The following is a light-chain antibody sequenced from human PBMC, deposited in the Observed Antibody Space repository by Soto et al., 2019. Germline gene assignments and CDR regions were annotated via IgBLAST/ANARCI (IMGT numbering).Light chain of an antibody. CDR1: QSISSW. J-gene: IGKJ2*01. CDR3: QQYDYYPYT. Sequence: DIQMTQSPPTLSASVGDRVTITCRASQSISSWLAWYQQKPGEAPKILIYKASSLESGVPSRFSGSGSGTEFTLTISSLQPDDFATYYCQQYDYYPYTFGQGTKLEIK. V-gene: IGKV1-5*03. CDR2: KAS.